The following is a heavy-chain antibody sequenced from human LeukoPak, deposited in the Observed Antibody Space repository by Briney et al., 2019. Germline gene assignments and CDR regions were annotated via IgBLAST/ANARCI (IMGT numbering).Heavy chain of an antibody. CDR2: ISAYNGNT. D-gene: IGHD3-9*01. Sequence: ASVKVSCKASGYTFTSYGISWVRQAPGQGLEWMGWISAYNGNTNYAQKLQGRVTMTTDTSTSTAYMELRSLRSDDTAVYYCARDPDDILTGSNDYWGQEPWSPSPQ. CDR1: GYTFTSYG. CDR3: ARDPDDILTGSNDY. J-gene: IGHJ4*01. V-gene: IGHV1-18*01.